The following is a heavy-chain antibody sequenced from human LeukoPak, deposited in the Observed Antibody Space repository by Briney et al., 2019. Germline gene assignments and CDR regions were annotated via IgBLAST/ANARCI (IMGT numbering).Heavy chain of an antibody. CDR3: ATWAMNIRYFDY. V-gene: IGHV4-61*02. Sequence: SETLSLTCTVSGGSISGDTYYWSWVRQPAGKGLEWIGRVSISGITNYNPSLKSRVTISVDTSKNQFSLWLTSATATDAAVYYCATWAMNIRYFDYWGQGTLVTVSS. CDR1: GGSISGDTYY. CDR2: VSISGIT. J-gene: IGHJ4*02. D-gene: IGHD2/OR15-2a*01.